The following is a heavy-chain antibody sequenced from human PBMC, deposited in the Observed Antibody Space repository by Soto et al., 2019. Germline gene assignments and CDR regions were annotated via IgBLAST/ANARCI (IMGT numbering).Heavy chain of an antibody. CDR1: GGSISSYY. Sequence: PSETLSLTCTVSGGSISSYYWSWIRQPPGKGLEWIGFIHHSGSTNYNPSLKSRLTMSVDTSKNQFSLKLSSVTAADTAVYYCASLLGGSDYWGQGTLVTVSS. CDR2: IHHSGST. CDR3: ASLLGGSDY. D-gene: IGHD2-8*02. J-gene: IGHJ4*02. V-gene: IGHV4-59*12.